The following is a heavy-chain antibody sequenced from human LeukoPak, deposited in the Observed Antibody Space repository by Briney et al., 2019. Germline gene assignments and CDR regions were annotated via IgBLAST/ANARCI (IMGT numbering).Heavy chain of an antibody. CDR1: GGSISSGGYY. V-gene: IGHV4-61*08. J-gene: IGHJ4*02. D-gene: IGHD3-22*01. CDR3: ARGRGYYYDTLFDY. CDR2: IYYSGST. Sequence: SQTLSLTCTVSGGSISSGGYYWTWIRQHPGKGLEWIGYIYYSGSTNYNPSLKSRVTISVDTSKNQFSLKLSSVTAADTAVYYCARGRGYYYDTLFDYWGQGTLVTVSS.